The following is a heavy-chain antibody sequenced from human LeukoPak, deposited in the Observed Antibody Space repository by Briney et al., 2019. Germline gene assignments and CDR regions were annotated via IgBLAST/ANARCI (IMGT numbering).Heavy chain of an antibody. CDR2: IIPIFGTA. V-gene: IGHV1-69*06. Sequence: SVKVSCKASGYTFTSYAISWVRQAPGQGLEWMGGIIPIFGTANYAQKFQGRVTITADKSTSTAYMELSSLRSEDTAVYYCARDSSGSWDAFDIWGQGTMVTVSS. D-gene: IGHD3-22*01. CDR1: GYTFTSYA. CDR3: ARDSSGSWDAFDI. J-gene: IGHJ3*02.